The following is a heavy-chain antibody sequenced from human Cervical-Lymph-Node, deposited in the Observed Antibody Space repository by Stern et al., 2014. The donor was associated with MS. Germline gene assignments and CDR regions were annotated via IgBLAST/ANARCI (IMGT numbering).Heavy chain of an antibody. J-gene: IGHJ3*02. D-gene: IGHD1-20*01. Sequence: VQLVQSGAEVKKPGASVKVSCKASGYTFSDHYMHWVRQAPGQGLEWMGWINAKSGVTNYAQKFQGRVTMTRDTSISTAYVELSSLRSDDTAVYYCARELNWNDIFTNVFDIWGHGTMVTVSS. CDR1: GYTFSDHY. CDR2: INAKSGVT. V-gene: IGHV1-2*02. CDR3: ARELNWNDIFTNVFDI.